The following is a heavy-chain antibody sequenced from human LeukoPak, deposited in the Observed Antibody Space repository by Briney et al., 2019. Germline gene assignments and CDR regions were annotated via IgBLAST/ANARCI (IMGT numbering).Heavy chain of an antibody. Sequence: SETLSLTCTVSGGSISIFYWSWIRQPPGKGLELIRDIYYSGTTNYNPSLKSRLTISLDTSKNQFSLRLTSATAADTAVYYCARIDAVAATPTSFDYCGQGTQVTVSS. D-gene: IGHD6-19*01. CDR1: GGSISIFY. CDR2: IYYSGTT. V-gene: IGHV4-59*01. J-gene: IGHJ4*02. CDR3: ARIDAVAATPTSFDY.